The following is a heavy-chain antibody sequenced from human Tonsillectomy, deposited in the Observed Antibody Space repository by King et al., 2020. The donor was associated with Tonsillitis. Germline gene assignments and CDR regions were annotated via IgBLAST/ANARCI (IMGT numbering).Heavy chain of an antibody. Sequence: VQLVESGGGVVQPGKSLRLSCAASGFAFSSFSMHWVRQAPGKGLEWVAVISRDGSSEYYADSVKGRFTISRDNSKNTLYLQINTLTSADAAVYYCASNIIDAGDKNFDYWGQGTLVTVSS. J-gene: IGHJ4*02. CDR1: GFAFSSFS. CDR2: ISRDGSSE. D-gene: IGHD2/OR15-2a*01. V-gene: IGHV3-30*04. CDR3: ASNIIDAGDKNFDY.